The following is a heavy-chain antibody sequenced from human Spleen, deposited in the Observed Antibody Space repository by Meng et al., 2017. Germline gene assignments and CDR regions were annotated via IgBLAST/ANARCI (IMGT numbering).Heavy chain of an antibody. CDR1: GFTFSNAW. CDR2: IKSKTDGGTT. J-gene: IGHJ4*02. Sequence: GESLKISCAASGFTFSNAWMSWVRQAPGKGLEWVGRIKSKTDGGTTDYAAPVKGRFTISRDDSKNTLYLQMNSLKTEDTAVYYCTTEGLLWFGELLPMDYWGQGTLVTVSS. CDR3: TTEGLLWFGELLPMDY. D-gene: IGHD3-10*01. V-gene: IGHV3-15*01.